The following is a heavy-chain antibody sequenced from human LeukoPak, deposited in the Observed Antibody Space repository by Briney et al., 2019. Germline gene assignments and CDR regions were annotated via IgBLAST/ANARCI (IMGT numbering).Heavy chain of an antibody. J-gene: IGHJ4*02. V-gene: IGHV3-23*01. CDR1: GFTFNNYA. CDR3: ARDYADYVGYFFFDY. D-gene: IGHD4-17*01. Sequence: GSLRLSCAASGFTFNNYAMNWVRQAPGKGLEWVSSISGGGETTYYADSAKGRFTISRDNSQNTLYLQMNSLRAEDTAVYYCARDYADYVGYFFFDYWGQGTLVTVSS. CDR2: ISGGGETT.